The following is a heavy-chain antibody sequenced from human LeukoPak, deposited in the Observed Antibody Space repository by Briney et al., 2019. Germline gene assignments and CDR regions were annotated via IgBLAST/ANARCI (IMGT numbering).Heavy chain of an antibody. CDR3: AREGTAGTNLNWFDP. V-gene: IGHV4-59*01. D-gene: IGHD1-1*01. J-gene: IGHJ5*02. CDR2: ISYSGST. Sequence: SETLSLTCTVSGGSISSYYWSWIRQPPGKGLEWIGYISYSGSTNFNPSLKSRVTISVDTSKNQFSLKLSSVTAADPAVYYCAREGTAGTNLNWFDPWGQGTLVTVSS. CDR1: GGSISSYY.